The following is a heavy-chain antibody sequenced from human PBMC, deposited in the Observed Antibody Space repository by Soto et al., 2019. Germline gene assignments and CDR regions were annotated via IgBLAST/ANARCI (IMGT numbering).Heavy chain of an antibody. Sequence: LSLTCAVYGGSFSGYYWSWIRQPPGKGLEWIGEINHSGSTNYNPSLKSRVTISVDTSKNQFSLKLSSVTAADTAVYYCARQVHLRYFDWLYSYGMDVWGQGTTVTVSS. J-gene: IGHJ6*02. CDR1: GGSFSGYY. D-gene: IGHD3-9*01. CDR2: INHSGST. V-gene: IGHV4-34*01. CDR3: ARQVHLRYFDWLYSYGMDV.